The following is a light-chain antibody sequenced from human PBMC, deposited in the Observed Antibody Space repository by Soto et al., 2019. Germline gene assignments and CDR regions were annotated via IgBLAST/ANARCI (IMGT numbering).Light chain of an antibody. CDR1: QTISSN. J-gene: IGKJ2*01. CDR2: GAS. CDR3: KQYHNWPPQYT. V-gene: IGKV3-15*01. Sequence: EIVMTQSPATLSVSPGERASLSCRASQTISSNLAWYQQKPGQAPRLLIHGASTRATGVPARFSGSGSGTEFTLTITSRQSEDFAVYYFKQYHNWPPQYTFGQGTQLQI.